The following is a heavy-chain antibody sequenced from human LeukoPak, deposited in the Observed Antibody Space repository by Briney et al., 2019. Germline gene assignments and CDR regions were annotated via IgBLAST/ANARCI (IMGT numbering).Heavy chain of an antibody. Sequence: GGSLRLSCAASGFTFSSYTMSWIRQAPGKGLEWVSYISSSGSAAYYADSVKGRFTISRDNAKNSLSLQMNSLRAEDTAVYYCTRVLSTWSREGLDYWGQGTLVTASS. CDR1: GFTFSSYT. D-gene: IGHD6-13*01. CDR3: TRVLSTWSREGLDY. V-gene: IGHV3-11*01. J-gene: IGHJ4*02. CDR2: ISSSGSAA.